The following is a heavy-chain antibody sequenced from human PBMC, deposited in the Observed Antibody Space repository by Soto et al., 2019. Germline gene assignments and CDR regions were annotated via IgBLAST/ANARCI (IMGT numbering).Heavy chain of an antibody. CDR1: GFTFSSCG. CDR2: IAKDGTDI. D-gene: IGHD3-22*01. Sequence: GGSLRLSCAASGFTFSSCGMHWVRQAPGKGLEWVAAIAKDGTDIHYVDSVKGRFTISRDNSKNTLYLQMNSPRPEDTAVYYCAKAGYYDTSGYYYYFHYWGQGTLVTVSS. J-gene: IGHJ4*02. CDR3: AKAGYYDTSGYYYYFHY. V-gene: IGHV3-30*18.